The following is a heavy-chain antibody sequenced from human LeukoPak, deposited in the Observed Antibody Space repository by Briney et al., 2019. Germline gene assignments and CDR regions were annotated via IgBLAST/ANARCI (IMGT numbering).Heavy chain of an antibody. D-gene: IGHD2/OR15-2a*01. J-gene: IGHJ4*02. Sequence: GGSLRLSCAASGFTFSSYWMHWVRQAPGKGLVWVSRINSDGSSTSYADSVKGRFTISRDNAKNTLYLQMNSLRAEDTAVYYCAKDSAKKYDDYWGQGTLVTVSS. V-gene: IGHV3-74*01. CDR2: INSDGSST. CDR3: AKDSAKKYDDY. CDR1: GFTFSSYW.